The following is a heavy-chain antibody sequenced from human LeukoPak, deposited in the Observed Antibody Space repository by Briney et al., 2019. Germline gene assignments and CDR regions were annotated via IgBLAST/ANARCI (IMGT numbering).Heavy chain of an antibody. CDR2: IYYSGST. Sequence: PSETLSLTCTVSGGSISSGGYYWSWIRQHPGKGLEWIGYIYYSGSTYYNPSLKSRVTISVDTSKNQFSLKLSSVTAADTAVYYCARVVRIAVAGFFDYWGQGTLVTVSS. CDR3: ARVVRIAVAGFFDY. J-gene: IGHJ4*02. D-gene: IGHD6-19*01. CDR1: GGSISSGGYY. V-gene: IGHV4-31*03.